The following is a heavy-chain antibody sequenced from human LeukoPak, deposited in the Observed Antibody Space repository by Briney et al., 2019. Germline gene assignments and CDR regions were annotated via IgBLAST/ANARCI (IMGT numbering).Heavy chain of an antibody. CDR1: GFTFSSYW. CDR3: ARDSKWAATIDAFDI. D-gene: IGHD5-12*01. CDR2: IKQDGSEK. J-gene: IGHJ3*02. Sequence: PGGSLRLSCAASGFTFSSYWMSWVRQAPGKGLEWVANIKQDGSEKYYVDSVKGRFTISRDNAKNSLYLQMNSLRAEDTAVYYCARDSKWAATIDAFDIWGQGTMVTVSS. V-gene: IGHV3-7*01.